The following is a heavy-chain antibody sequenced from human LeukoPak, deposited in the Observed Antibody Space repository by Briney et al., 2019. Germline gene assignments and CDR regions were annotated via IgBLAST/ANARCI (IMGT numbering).Heavy chain of an antibody. V-gene: IGHV3-66*01. CDR3: ARDLGNDCSSTSCVG. CDR1: GFTVSSNY. CDR2: MYSGGST. Sequence: GGSLRLSCAASGFTVSSNYMSWVRQAPGKGLEWVAVMYSGGSTDYADSVKGRFIISRDNSENTLYLQMNSLRAEDTAVYYCARDLGNDCSSTSCVGWGQGTLVTVSS. J-gene: IGHJ4*02. D-gene: IGHD2-2*01.